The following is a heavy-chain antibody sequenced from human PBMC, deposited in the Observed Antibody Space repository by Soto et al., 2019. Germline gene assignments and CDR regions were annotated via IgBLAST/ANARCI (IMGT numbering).Heavy chain of an antibody. CDR2: VSFDGSDE. CDR1: GFTFSSYG. Sequence: GGSLRLSCAASGFTFSSYGMHWVRQAPGKGLEWVADVSFDGSDEHYADSVKGRFTISRDNSKNTLYLQMHSLSGEDTAVYYCAKYRGYSYGPVTPWGQGTLVTVSS. V-gene: IGHV3-30*18. J-gene: IGHJ5*02. D-gene: IGHD5-18*01. CDR3: AKYRGYSYGPVTP.